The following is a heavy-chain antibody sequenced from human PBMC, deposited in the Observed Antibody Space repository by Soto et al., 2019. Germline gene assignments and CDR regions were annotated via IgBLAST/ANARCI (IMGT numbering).Heavy chain of an antibody. J-gene: IGHJ3*02. V-gene: IGHV4-61*01. CDR3: ARRRVVVAATHGLDI. CDR2: IYYSGST. D-gene: IGHD2-15*01. Sequence: SGTLSLTRTVSGGSLSSGSYYWSWVRQPPGKGLEWIGYIYYSGSTNYNPSLKSRVTISVDTSKNQFSLKLSSVTAADTAVYYCARRRVVVAATHGLDIWGQGTMVTVS. CDR1: GGSLSSGSYY.